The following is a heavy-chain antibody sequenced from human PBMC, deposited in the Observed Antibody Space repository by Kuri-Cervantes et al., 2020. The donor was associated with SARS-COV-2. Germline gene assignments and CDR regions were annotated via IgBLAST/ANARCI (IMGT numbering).Heavy chain of an antibody. CDR2: IKQDGSEK. D-gene: IGHD7-27*01. Sequence: GESLKISCTASGFTFGDYAMSWVRQAPGKGLEWVANIKQDGSEKYYVDSVKGRFTISRDNAKNSLYLQMNSLRAEDTAVYYCARNWVSSHTNNWFDPWGQGTLVTVSS. J-gene: IGHJ5*02. CDR3: ARNWVSSHTNNWFDP. V-gene: IGHV3-7*01. CDR1: GFTFGDYA.